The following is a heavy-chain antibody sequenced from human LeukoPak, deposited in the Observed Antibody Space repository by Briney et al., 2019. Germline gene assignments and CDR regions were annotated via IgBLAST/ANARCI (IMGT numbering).Heavy chain of an antibody. CDR2: IYYSGST. CDR1: GGSISSYY. D-gene: IGHD3-22*01. CDR3: ARHSRHYYDSSGYQNLGAFDI. Sequence: SETLPLTCTVSGGSISSYYWSWIRQPPGKGLEWIGYIYYSGSTNYNPSLKSRVTISVDTSKNQFSLKLSSVTAADTAVYYCARHSRHYYDSSGYQNLGAFDIWGQGTMVTVSS. V-gene: IGHV4-59*08. J-gene: IGHJ3*02.